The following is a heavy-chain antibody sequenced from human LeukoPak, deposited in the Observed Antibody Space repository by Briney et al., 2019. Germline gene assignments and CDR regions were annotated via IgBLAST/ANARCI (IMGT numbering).Heavy chain of an antibody. D-gene: IGHD3-3*01. CDR3: ARVDTIFGVVDQIDY. CDR1: GYTFTSYG. Sequence: ASVKVSCKASGYTFTSYGISWVRQAPGQGLEWMGWISAYNGNSNYAQKLQGGVTMTTDTSTSTAYMELRSLRSDDTAVYYCARVDTIFGVVDQIDYWGQGTLVTVSS. CDR2: ISAYNGNS. V-gene: IGHV1-18*01. J-gene: IGHJ4*02.